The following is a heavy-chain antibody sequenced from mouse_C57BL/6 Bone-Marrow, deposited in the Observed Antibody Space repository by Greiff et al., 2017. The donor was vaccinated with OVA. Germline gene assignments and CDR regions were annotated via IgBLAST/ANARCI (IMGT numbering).Heavy chain of an antibody. CDR2: IYPRSGNT. CDR3: ASRDSSGLDY. Sequence: VKLMESGAELARPGASVKLSCKASGYTFTSYGISWVKQRTGQGLEWIGEIYPRSGNTYYNEKFKGKATLTADKSSSTAYMELRSLTSEDSAVYFCASRDSSGLDYWGQGTTLTVSS. V-gene: IGHV1-81*01. J-gene: IGHJ2*01. CDR1: GYTFTSYG. D-gene: IGHD3-2*02.